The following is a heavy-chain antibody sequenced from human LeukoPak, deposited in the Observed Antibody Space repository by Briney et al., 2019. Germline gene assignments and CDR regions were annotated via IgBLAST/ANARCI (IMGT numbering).Heavy chain of an antibody. CDR1: GFTFSDSA. CDR2: IYLGDSDT. Sequence: AGGSLRLSCAAAGFTFSDSAIHGVRQMPGKGLEWMGIIYLGDSDTRYSPSFQGQVTISADKSISTAYLQWSSLKASDTAMYYCARFSYRGYQYDSSGIDYWGQGTLVTVSS. V-gene: IGHV5-51*01. CDR3: ARFSYRGYQYDSSGIDY. D-gene: IGHD3-22*01. J-gene: IGHJ4*02.